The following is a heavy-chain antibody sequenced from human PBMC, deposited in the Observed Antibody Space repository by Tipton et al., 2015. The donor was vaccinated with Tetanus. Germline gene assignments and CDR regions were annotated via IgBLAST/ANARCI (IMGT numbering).Heavy chain of an antibody. Sequence: TLSLTCTVSGVSISSYYWSWIRQSPGKGLEWIGSIYYSGSSYYNPSLASRVTISVDTSKNRFSLRLTSVTAADTAVYYCARHLAYGDDAREFDFWGQGTLVTVSS. CDR2: IYYSGSS. V-gene: IGHV4-59*04. CDR3: ARHLAYGDDAREFDF. J-gene: IGHJ4*02. D-gene: IGHD4-17*01. CDR1: GVSISSYY.